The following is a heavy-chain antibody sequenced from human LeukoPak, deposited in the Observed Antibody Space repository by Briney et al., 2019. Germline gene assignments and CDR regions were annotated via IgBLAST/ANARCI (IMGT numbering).Heavy chain of an antibody. V-gene: IGHV3-23*01. J-gene: IGHJ4*02. D-gene: IGHD5-18*01. CDR2: ISNTGGST. CDR1: GFSFNTYA. Sequence: PGGSLRLSCAASGFSFNTYAMSWVRQAPGKGLEWVSAISNTGGSTYYADSVKGRFTISRDNSKNTLNLQMNSLRAEDAAVYYCARDSTSMVSSHFDYWGLGTLVTVSS. CDR3: ARDSTSMVSSHFDY.